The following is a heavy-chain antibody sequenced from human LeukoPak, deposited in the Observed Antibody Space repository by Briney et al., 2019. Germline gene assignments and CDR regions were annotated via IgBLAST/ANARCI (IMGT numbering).Heavy chain of an antibody. CDR1: GFTFDDYA. J-gene: IGHJ4*02. CDR3: VLLAVAGTRDDY. Sequence: GGSLGLSCAASGFTFDDYAMHWVRQAPGKGLEWVSLISGDGGSTYYADSVKGRFTISRDNSKNSLYLQMNSLRTEDTALYYCVLLAVAGTRDDYWGQGTLVTVSS. V-gene: IGHV3-43*02. D-gene: IGHD6-19*01. CDR2: ISGDGGST.